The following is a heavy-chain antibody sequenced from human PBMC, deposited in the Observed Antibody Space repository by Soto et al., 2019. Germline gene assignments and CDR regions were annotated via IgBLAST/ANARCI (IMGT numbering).Heavy chain of an antibody. Sequence: EVQLVEYGGGLVKPGGSLRLSCAASGFTFSDYSMNWVRQAPGKGLEWVSSISSTSTYIFYADSVKGRFTISRDNARNSLYLQMNCLREEDTAVYYCVRGTDGDYGYWGQGTLVTVSS. CDR2: ISSTSTYI. CDR3: VRGTDGDYGY. J-gene: IGHJ4*02. V-gene: IGHV3-21*01. CDR1: GFTFSDYS. D-gene: IGHD2-21*01.